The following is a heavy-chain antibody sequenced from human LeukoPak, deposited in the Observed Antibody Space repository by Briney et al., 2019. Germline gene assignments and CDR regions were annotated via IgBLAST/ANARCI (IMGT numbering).Heavy chain of an antibody. CDR2: IYTSGST. CDR3: ARHLGGSGSHDAFDI. J-gene: IGHJ3*02. CDR1: GGSISSYY. D-gene: IGHD3-10*01. V-gene: IGHV4-4*07. Sequence: PSETLSLTCTVSGGSISSYYWSWIRQPAGKGLEWIGRIYTSGSTNYNPSLKSRVTISVDTSKNQFSLKLRSVTAADTAVYYCARHLGGSGSHDAFDIWGQGTMVAVSS.